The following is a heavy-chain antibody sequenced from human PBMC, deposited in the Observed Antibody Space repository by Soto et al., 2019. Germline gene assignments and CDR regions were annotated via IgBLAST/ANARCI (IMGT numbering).Heavy chain of an antibody. J-gene: IGHJ4*02. D-gene: IGHD6-13*01. CDR3: AREPEGIAAALDY. Sequence: LRLSCAASGFTFRTYGMNWVRRAPGGGLEWVASISSSGSFIYYADSVKGRFTISRDDAEKSLYLQMNSLRAEDTALYYCAREPEGIAAALDYWGQGTLVTVSS. CDR2: ISSSGSFI. V-gene: IGHV3-21*01. CDR1: GFTFRTYG.